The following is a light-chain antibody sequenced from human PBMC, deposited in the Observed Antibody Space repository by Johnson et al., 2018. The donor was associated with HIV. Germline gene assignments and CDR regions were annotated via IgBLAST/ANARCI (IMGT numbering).Light chain of an antibody. CDR2: DNG. V-gene: IGLV1-51*01. J-gene: IGLJ1*01. Sequence: QSVLTQPPSVSAAPGQKVTISCSGSSSNIGNNYVSWYQQVPGAAPKLLIYDNGKRPSGIPDRFSGSKSGTSATLGITGLQTGDAADYYCGTWDSSLSAGGYVFGTGSKVTV. CDR3: GTWDSSLSAGGYV. CDR1: SSNIGNNY.